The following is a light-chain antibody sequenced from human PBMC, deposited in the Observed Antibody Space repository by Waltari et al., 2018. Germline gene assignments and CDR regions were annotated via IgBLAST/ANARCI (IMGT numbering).Light chain of an antibody. CDR1: ALPIKF. CDR2: QDT. J-gene: IGLJ3*02. V-gene: IGLV3-10*01. Sequence: SYELTQPPSVSVSPAQTARITCSAAALPIKFAYWYQQKSGKAPVLVIYQDTKRLYGLPEIFSVSSPETGATLTISGAQVEDEADYYCCSTDTGGLGVYGGGTKLTV. CDR3: CSTDTGGLGV.